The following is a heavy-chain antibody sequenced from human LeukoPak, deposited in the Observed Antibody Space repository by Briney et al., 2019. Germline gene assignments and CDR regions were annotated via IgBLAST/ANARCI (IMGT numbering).Heavy chain of an antibody. CDR3: ASVSGYSFDY. CDR2: IYYSGST. V-gene: IGHV4-39*01. D-gene: IGHD3-22*01. CDR1: GGSSSSSSYY. J-gene: IGHJ4*02. Sequence: SETLSLTCTVSGGSSSSSSYYWGWIRQPPGKGLEWIGSIYYSGSTYYNPSLKSRVTISVDTSKNQFSLKLRSVTAADTAVYYCASVSGYSFDYWGQGTLVTVSS.